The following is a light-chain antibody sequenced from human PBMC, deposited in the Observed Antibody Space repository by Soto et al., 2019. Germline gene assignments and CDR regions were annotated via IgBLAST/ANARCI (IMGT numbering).Light chain of an antibody. CDR1: QSISSW. CDR2: DAS. CDR3: QQYNSWWT. V-gene: IGKV1-5*01. Sequence: DIQMTQSPSTLSASVGDRVIITCRASQSISSWLAWYQQKPGKAPKLLIYDASSLESGVPSRFSGSGSGTEFTLTISSLQPDDFATYYCQQYNSWWTFGQGTKVDIK. J-gene: IGKJ1*01.